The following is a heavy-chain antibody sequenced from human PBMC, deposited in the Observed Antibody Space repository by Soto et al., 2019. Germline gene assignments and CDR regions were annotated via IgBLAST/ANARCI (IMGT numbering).Heavy chain of an antibody. CDR2: MYYSGST. J-gene: IGHJ1*01. D-gene: IGHD1-1*01. Sequence: PWGNLALTCTVSDVSITTTTYFWGGIRQPPGKGLEWIGSMYYSGSTYYNPSLKSRVTISVDTSKNQFSLKLTSVTAADTAVYYCMIRRTPESTFFHHWGHG. CDR1: DVSITTTTYF. V-gene: IGHV4-39*01. CDR3: MIRRTPESTFFHH.